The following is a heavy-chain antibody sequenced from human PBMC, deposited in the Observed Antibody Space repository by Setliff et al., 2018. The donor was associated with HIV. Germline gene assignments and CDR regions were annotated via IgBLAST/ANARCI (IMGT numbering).Heavy chain of an antibody. Sequence: SETLSLTCTVSGGSISSSSYYWGWIRQPPGKGLEWIGSIYYSGSTYYNPSLKSRVTISVDTLKNQFSMKLSSVIAADTAVYYCARDLNRGYSGHVYNWFDPWGQGTLVTVSS. J-gene: IGHJ5*02. CDR3: ARDLNRGYSGHVYNWFDP. D-gene: IGHD5-12*01. CDR2: IYYSGST. V-gene: IGHV4-39*07. CDR1: GGSISSSSYY.